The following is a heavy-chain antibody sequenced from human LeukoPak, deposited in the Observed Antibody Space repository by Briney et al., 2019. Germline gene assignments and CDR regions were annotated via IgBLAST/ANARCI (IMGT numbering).Heavy chain of an antibody. CDR2: ISAYNGNT. Sequence: ASVKVSCKASGYTFTSYGISWVRQAPGQGLEWMGWISAYNGNTNYAQKLQGRVTMTTDTSTSTAYMELRSLRPDDTAVYYCAREGIAVAGSRSYGMDVWGQGTTVTVSS. CDR1: GYTFTSYG. J-gene: IGHJ6*02. CDR3: AREGIAVAGSRSYGMDV. V-gene: IGHV1-18*01. D-gene: IGHD6-19*01.